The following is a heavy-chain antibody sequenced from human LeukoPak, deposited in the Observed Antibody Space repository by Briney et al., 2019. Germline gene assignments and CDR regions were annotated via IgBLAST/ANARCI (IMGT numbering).Heavy chain of an antibody. CDR3: ARTHSRSDAFDI. V-gene: IGHV3-21*01. J-gene: IGHJ3*02. CDR1: GFTFSSYS. CDR2: ISSSSSYI. Sequence: GGSLRLSCAASGFTFSSYSMNWVRQAPGKGLEWVSSISSSSSYIYYADSVKGRFTISRDNAKNSLYLQMNSLRAEDTAVYYCARTHSRSDAFDIWGQGTMVTVSS. D-gene: IGHD6-13*01.